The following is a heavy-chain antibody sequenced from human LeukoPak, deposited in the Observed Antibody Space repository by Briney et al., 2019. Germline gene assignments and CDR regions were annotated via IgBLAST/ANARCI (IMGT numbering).Heavy chain of an antibody. D-gene: IGHD2-21*02. CDR1: GFTFSSYA. V-gene: IGHV3-30*04. CDR3: ARDLLGDYYFDY. J-gene: IGHJ4*02. CDR2: ISYDGSNK. Sequence: GGSLRLSCAASGFTFSSYATHWVRQAPGKGLEWVAVISYDGSNKYYADSVKGRFTISRDNSKNTLYLQMNSLRAEDTAVYYCARDLLGDYYFDYWGQGTLVTVSS.